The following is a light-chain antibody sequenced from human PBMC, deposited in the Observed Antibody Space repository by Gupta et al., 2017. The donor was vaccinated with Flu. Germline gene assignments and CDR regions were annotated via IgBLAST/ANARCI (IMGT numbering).Light chain of an antibody. Sequence: DIQITQSPSTLSASVGDRVTITCRASQSISRWLSWYQQKPGNAPKLLIYEASSLETGVPSRFSGSGSGTEFTLTLRILKADDFAIYFCQQYDSQPPPGTFGQGTKVEIK. CDR3: QQYDSQPPPGT. CDR2: EAS. V-gene: IGKV1-5*03. J-gene: IGKJ1*01. CDR1: QSISRW.